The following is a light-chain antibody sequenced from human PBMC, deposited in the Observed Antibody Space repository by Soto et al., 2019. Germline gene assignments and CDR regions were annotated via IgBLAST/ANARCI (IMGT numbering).Light chain of an antibody. CDR2: AAS. Sequence: DIQMTQSPSSLSASVGDIVAITCRASQSIRSYLTWYQQTPGKAPKLLTYAASSSQSGVPSRFSGSGSGTAFTLTISSLQHEDFATYYCQQSYSNTITFGQGTRLEIK. V-gene: IGKV1-39*01. CDR3: QQSYSNTIT. J-gene: IGKJ5*01. CDR1: QSIRSY.